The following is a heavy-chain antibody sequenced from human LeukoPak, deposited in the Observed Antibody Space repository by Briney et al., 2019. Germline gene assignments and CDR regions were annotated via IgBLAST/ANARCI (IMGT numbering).Heavy chain of an antibody. CDR1: GFTFSNAW. CDR3: AKTPVWFGRGDFDY. CDR2: IKGKTDGGTT. D-gene: IGHD3-10*01. V-gene: IGHV3-15*01. Sequence: GGSLRLSCAASGFTFSNAWMSWVRQAPGKGLEWVGRIKGKTDGGTTDYAAPVKGRFTISRDDSKNTLYLQMNSLKAEDTAVYYCAKTPVWFGRGDFDYWGQGTLVTVSS. J-gene: IGHJ4*02.